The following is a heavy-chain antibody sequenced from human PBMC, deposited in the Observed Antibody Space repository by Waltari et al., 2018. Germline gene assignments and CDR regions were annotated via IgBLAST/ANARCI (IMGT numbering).Heavy chain of an antibody. D-gene: IGHD3-16*01. CDR3: ARPCCVGGGALLSLDL. J-gene: IGHJ5*02. CDR2: FYYGGKT. Sequence: QLQLQESGPGLVKPSETLSLTCTVPGGSISRTSYYWGWIRQPPGKGLEWIGSFYYGGKTYYNPSLQSRITISVDTSKNQFSLKLNSVTAADTAVYYCARPCCVGGGALLSLDLWGQGTLVTVSS. CDR1: GGSISRTSYY. V-gene: IGHV4-39*01.